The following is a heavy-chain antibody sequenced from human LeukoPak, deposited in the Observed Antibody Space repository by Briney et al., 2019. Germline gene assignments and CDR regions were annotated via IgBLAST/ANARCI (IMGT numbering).Heavy chain of an antibody. Sequence: SETLSLXCAVSGYSISSGYYWGWIRQPPGKGLEWIGRIYTSGSTNYNPSLKSRVTISVDTSKNQFSLKLSSVTAADTAVYYCARLGDSSGYYTPKDYWGQGTLVTVSS. D-gene: IGHD3-22*01. CDR1: GYSISSGYY. CDR2: IYTSGST. V-gene: IGHV4-38-2*01. J-gene: IGHJ4*02. CDR3: ARLGDSSGYYTPKDY.